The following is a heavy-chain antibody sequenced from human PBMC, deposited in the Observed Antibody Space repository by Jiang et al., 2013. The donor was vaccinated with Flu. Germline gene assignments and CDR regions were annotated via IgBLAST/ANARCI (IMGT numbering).Heavy chain of an antibody. D-gene: IGHD3/OR15-3a*01. V-gene: IGHV3-30*18. CDR2: ISYDGSNK. CDR3: AKGRYDFDAFDI. J-gene: IGHJ3*02. Sequence: VISYDGSNKYYADSVKGRFTISRDNSKNTLYLQMNSLRAEDTAVYYCAKGRYDFDAFDIWGQGTMVTVSS.